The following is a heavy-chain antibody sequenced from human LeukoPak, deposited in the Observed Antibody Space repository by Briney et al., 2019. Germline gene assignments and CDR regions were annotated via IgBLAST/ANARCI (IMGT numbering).Heavy chain of an antibody. D-gene: IGHD6-13*01. J-gene: IGHJ6*02. CDR3: TSLPSEGSSWYLYYYGVDV. CDR2: IRSKAYGGTT. V-gene: IGHV3-49*04. Sequence: PGGSLRLSCTASGFTFGDYAMSWVRQAPGKGLEWVGFIRSKAYGGTTEYAASVKGRFTISRDDSKSIAYLQMNSLKTEDTAVYYCTSLPSEGSSWYLYYYGVDVWGQGTTVNVSS. CDR1: GFTFGDYA.